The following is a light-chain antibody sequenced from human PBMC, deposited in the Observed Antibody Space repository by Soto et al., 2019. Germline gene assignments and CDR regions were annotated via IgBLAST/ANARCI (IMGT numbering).Light chain of an antibody. CDR3: MQELQTPIT. CDR1: QSLLHSNGYNY. CDR2: LGS. V-gene: IGKV2-28*01. Sequence: DIVVTQFPLSLAVTPGEPASISCNASQSLLHSNGYNYVDWYLQRPGQSPHLLIFLGSNRAPGVPDRFSGSGSATDFALKISRVEAADIGVYYCMQELQTPITFGQGTRREIK. J-gene: IGKJ5*01.